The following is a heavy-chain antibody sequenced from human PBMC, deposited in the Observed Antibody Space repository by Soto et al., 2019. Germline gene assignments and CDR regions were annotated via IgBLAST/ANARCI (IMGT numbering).Heavy chain of an antibody. CDR3: ARDDLNKFDP. V-gene: IGHV4-30-2*01. J-gene: IGHJ5*02. CDR1: GGSISSGGYS. CDR2: MYQSGRT. Sequence: QLQLQESGSGLVKPSQTLSLTCAVSGGSISSGGYSWSWIRQPPGKGLEWIGYMYQSGRTYYNPSLKSRVTISVDRSKNQFSLKLSSVTAADTAVYYCARDDLNKFDPSGQGTLVTVSS.